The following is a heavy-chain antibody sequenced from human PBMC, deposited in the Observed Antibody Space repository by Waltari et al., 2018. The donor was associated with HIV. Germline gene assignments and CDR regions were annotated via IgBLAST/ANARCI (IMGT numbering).Heavy chain of an antibody. CDR1: GFTFSSYA. V-gene: IGHV3-23*01. Sequence: EVQLLESGGGLVQPGGSLRLSCAASGFTFSSYAMSWVRQAPGKGLGWVSASRGSGGRPYYAASVKGRFTISRDNSKNTLYLQMNSLRAEDTAVYYCAKAPTTVVTPTDYWGQGTLVTVSS. CDR3: AKAPTTVVTPTDY. D-gene: IGHD4-17*01. CDR2: SRGSGGRP. J-gene: IGHJ4*02.